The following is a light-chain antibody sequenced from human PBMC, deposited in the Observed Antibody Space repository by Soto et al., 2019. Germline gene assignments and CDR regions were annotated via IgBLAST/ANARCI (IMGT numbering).Light chain of an antibody. Sequence: QSALTQPASVSGSPGQPITISCTGTSSDIGGYNYVSWYQQHPGEAPKLLIYEVSNRPSGISNRFSGSKSGNTASLTISGLQAEDEADYYCNSYTSTSTLVFGGGTKLTVL. CDR2: EVS. CDR1: SSDIGGYNY. J-gene: IGLJ2*01. V-gene: IGLV2-14*01. CDR3: NSYTSTSTLV.